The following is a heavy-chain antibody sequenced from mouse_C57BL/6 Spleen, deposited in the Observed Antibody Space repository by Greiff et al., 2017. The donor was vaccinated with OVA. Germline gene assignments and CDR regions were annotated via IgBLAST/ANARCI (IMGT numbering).Heavy chain of an antibody. D-gene: IGHD4-1*01. V-gene: IGHV5-4*01. CDR3: AQLTGNFDY. CDR1: GFTFSSYA. J-gene: IGHJ2*01. Sequence: DVQLQESGGGLVKPGGSLKLSCAASGFTFSSYAMSWVRQTPEKRLEWVATISDGGSYTYYPDNVKGRFTISRDNAKNNLYLQMSHLKSEDTAMYYCAQLTGNFDYWGQGTTLTVSS. CDR2: ISDGGSYT.